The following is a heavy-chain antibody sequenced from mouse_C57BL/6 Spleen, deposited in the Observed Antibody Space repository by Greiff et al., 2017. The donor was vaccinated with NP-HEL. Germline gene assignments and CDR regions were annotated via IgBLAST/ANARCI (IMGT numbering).Heavy chain of an antibody. J-gene: IGHJ1*03. D-gene: IGHD2-4*01. CDR2: INPGSGGT. Sequence: QVQLQQSGAELVRPGTSVKVSCKASGYAFTNYLIEWVKQRPGQGLEWIGVINPGSGGTNYNEKFKGKATLTADKSSSTAYMQLSSLTSEDSAVYFCARTGLRRDWYFDVWGTGTTVTVSS. V-gene: IGHV1-54*01. CDR1: GYAFTNYL. CDR3: ARTGLRRDWYFDV.